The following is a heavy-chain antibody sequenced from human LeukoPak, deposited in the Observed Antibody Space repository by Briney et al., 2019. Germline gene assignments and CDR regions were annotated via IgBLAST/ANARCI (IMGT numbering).Heavy chain of an antibody. D-gene: IGHD3-3*01. V-gene: IGHV3-48*01. CDR2: ISSSSSTI. CDR3: ARVPYYDSTSQAYYYYYYMDV. J-gene: IGHJ6*03. Sequence: PGGSLRLSCAASGFTFSSYAMSWVRQAPGKGLEWVSYISSSSSTIYYADSVKGRFTISRDNAKNSLYLQMNSLRAEDTAVYYCARVPYYDSTSQAYYYYYYMDVWGKGTTVTVSS. CDR1: GFTFSSYA.